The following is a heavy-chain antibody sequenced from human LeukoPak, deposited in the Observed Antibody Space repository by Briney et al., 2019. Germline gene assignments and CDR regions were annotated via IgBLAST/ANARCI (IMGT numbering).Heavy chain of an antibody. J-gene: IGHJ4*02. V-gene: IGHV3-11*04. Sequence: PGGSLRLSCAASGFTFSDYYMSWIRRAPGKGLEWVAYISSSGNTRYYADSVKGRFTISRDNAKNSLYLQMNSLRAEDTAVYYCAWGGIAAFDSWRQGTLVTVSS. CDR3: AWGGIAAFDS. CDR2: ISSSGNTR. D-gene: IGHD2-21*01. CDR1: GFTFSDYY.